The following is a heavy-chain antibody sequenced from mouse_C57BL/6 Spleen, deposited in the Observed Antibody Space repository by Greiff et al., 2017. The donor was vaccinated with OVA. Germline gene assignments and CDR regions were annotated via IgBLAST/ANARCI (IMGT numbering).Heavy chain of an antibody. D-gene: IGHD1-1*01. Sequence: EVKVVESGGDLVKPGGSLKLSCAASGFTFSSYGMSWVRQTPDKRLEWVATISSCGSYTYYPDSVKGRFTISRDNAKNTRYLQMSSLKSEDTAKYYCARQTVYYFDDWGQGTTLTVSS. CDR2: ISSCGSYT. CDR3: ARQTVYYFDD. CDR1: GFTFSSYG. J-gene: IGHJ2*01. V-gene: IGHV5-6*01.